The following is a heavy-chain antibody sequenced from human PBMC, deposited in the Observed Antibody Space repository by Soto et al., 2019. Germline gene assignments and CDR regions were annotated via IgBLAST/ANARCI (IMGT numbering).Heavy chain of an antibody. V-gene: IGHV3-33*01. Sequence: QVQLVESGGGVVQPGRSLRLSCEASGFTFSHYGMHWVRQAPGKGLEWVAVILNDGSRQHYADSVKGRLTISRDNSKNTLYLDMNSLRVEDTAVYYCARDDDYGDNGLDYWGQGTLVIVSS. CDR1: GFTFSHYG. D-gene: IGHD4-17*01. CDR2: ILNDGSRQ. CDR3: ARDDDYGDNGLDY. J-gene: IGHJ4*02.